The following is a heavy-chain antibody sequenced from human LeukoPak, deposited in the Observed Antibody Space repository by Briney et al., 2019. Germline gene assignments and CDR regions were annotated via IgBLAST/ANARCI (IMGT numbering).Heavy chain of an antibody. D-gene: IGHD2-15*01. CDR3: ARVNRMVPGYCSGGTCPGDY. CDR1: GFTFSSYS. CDR2: ISSSSSTI. J-gene: IGHJ4*02. V-gene: IGHV3-48*01. Sequence: GGSLRLSCAASGFTFSSYSMNWVRQAPGKGLEWVSYISSSSSTIYYADSVKGRFTISRDSAKNSLYLQMNSLRAEDTAVYYCARVNRMVPGYCSGGTCPGDYWGQGTLVTVSS.